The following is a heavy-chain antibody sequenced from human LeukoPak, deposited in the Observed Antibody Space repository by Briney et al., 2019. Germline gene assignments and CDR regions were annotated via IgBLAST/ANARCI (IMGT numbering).Heavy chain of an antibody. J-gene: IGHJ5*02. V-gene: IGHV4-38-2*02. CDR1: GYSIGSGYY. Sequence: SETLSLTCTVSGYSIGSGYYWGWIRQPPGKGLEWIGSIYHSGSTYYNPSLKSRVTISVDTSKNQFSLKLSSVTAADTAVYYCAIGRAAAGIHWFDPWGQGTLVTVSS. D-gene: IGHD6-13*01. CDR2: IYHSGST. CDR3: AIGRAAAGIHWFDP.